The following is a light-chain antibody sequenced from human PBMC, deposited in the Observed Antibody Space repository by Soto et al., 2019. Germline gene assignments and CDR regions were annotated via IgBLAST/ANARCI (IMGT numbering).Light chain of an antibody. CDR3: QQSYSTPPLT. Sequence: DIETTQSPSSLSASVGDTVTITCRASQAIKSYLNWYQQKPGKATKLLIYGASSLQSGVPSRFSGSGSGTDFSLTISSLQPEDFATYYCQQSYSTPPLTFGGGTKVEIK. J-gene: IGKJ4*01. V-gene: IGKV1-39*01. CDR2: GAS. CDR1: QAIKSY.